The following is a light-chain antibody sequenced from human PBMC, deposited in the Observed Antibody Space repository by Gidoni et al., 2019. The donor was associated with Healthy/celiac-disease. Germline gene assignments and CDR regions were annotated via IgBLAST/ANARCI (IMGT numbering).Light chain of an antibody. V-gene: IGKV2-28*01. CDR2: LGS. CDR1: QSLLHSNGYNY. Sequence: IVMTQSTLSLPVTPGEPASLSCRSSQSLLHSNGYNYLDWYLQKPWQSQQLLIYLGSNRASGVPDRFSGSGSGTDFTLKISRVEAEDVGVYYCMQALQTPLTFGGGTKVEIK. J-gene: IGKJ4*01. CDR3: MQALQTPLT.